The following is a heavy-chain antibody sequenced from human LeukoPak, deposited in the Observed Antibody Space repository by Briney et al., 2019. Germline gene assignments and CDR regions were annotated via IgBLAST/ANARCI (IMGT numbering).Heavy chain of an antibody. CDR2: IYYSGST. V-gene: IGHV4-59*01. CDR3: ASTYYYDSSGRGDYFDY. CDR1: GGSISSYY. Sequence: PSETLSLTCTVSGGSISSYYWSWIRQPPGKGLEWIGYIYYSGSTNYNPSLKSRVTISVDTSKNQFSLKLSSVTAADTAVYYCASTYYYDSSGRGDYFDYWGQGTLVTVSS. J-gene: IGHJ4*02. D-gene: IGHD3-22*01.